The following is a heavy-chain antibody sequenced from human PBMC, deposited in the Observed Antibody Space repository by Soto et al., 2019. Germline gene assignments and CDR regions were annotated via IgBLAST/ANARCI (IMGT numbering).Heavy chain of an antibody. CDR3: ARVRAGYFDY. CDR2: IYHGGSS. V-gene: IGHV4-30-2*01. Sequence: NPSETLSLTCAVSGGYITSAGYSWSWIRQPPGRDLEWIGYIYHGGSSYYNPSLKSRVTMSVDRSKNQCSLTLTSVTAADTAVYFCARVRAGYFDYWGQGILVTVSS. CDR1: GGYITSAGYS. D-gene: IGHD6-13*01. J-gene: IGHJ4*02.